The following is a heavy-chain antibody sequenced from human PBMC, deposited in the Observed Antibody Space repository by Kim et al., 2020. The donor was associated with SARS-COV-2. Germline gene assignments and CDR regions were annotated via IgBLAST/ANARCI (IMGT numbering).Heavy chain of an antibody. CDR3: ARDLLVGATSYGMDV. Sequence: GGPLRLSCAASGFTFSSYGMHWVRQAPGKGLEWVAVIWDDGSNKYYADSVKGRFTISRDNSKNTLYLQMNSLRAEDTAVYYCARDLLVGATSYGMDVWGQGTAVTVSS. J-gene: IGHJ6*02. V-gene: IGHV3-33*01. D-gene: IGHD1-26*01. CDR2: IWDDGSNK. CDR1: GFTFSSYG.